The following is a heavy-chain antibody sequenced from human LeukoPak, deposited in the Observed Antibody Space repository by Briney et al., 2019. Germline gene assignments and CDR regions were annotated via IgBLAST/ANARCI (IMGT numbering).Heavy chain of an antibody. CDR1: GFTFSSYS. J-gene: IGHJ4*02. CDR3: ARDVKGRWELLGSHDY. V-gene: IGHV3-48*01. CDR2: ISSSSSTI. D-gene: IGHD1-26*01. Sequence: PGGSLRLSCAASGFTFSSYSMNWVRQAPGKGLEWVSYISSSSSTIYYADSVKGRFTISRDNAKNSLYLQMNSLRAEDTAVYYCARDVKGRWELLGSHDYWGQGTLVTVSS.